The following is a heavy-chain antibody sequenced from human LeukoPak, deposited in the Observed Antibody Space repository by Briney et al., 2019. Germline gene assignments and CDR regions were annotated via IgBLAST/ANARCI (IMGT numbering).Heavy chain of an antibody. V-gene: IGHV4-59*12. CDR2: IYYSGST. D-gene: IGHD3-10*01. CDR1: GGSISSYY. Sequence: SETLSLTCTVSGGSISSYYWSWIRQPPGKGLEWIGYIYYSGSTNYNPSLKSRVTISEDTSKNQFSLKLSSVTAADTAVYYCARERYGSGSYYDYWGQGTLVTVSS. CDR3: ARERYGSGSYYDY. J-gene: IGHJ4*02.